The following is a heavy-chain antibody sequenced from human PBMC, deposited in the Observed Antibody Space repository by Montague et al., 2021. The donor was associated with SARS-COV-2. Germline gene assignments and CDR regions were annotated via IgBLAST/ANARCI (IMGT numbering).Heavy chain of an antibody. V-gene: IGHV4-59*08. CDR1: GVSVTGYY. J-gene: IGHJ4*02. D-gene: IGHD3-9*01. CDR3: VRHPHYDGLNGPPDF. CDR2: VLYNKST. Sequence: SETLSLTCTVSGVSVTGYYWSWIRQPPGKGLEWVGDVLYNKSTNFNPSLKSRVAISVDTSKNQFSLRLTSVTAADTALYYCVRHPHYDGLNGPPDFWDQGTLVTVSS.